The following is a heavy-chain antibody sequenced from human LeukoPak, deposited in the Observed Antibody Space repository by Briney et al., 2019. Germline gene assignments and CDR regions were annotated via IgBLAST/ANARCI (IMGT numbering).Heavy chain of an antibody. CDR2: INHSGST. CDR1: GGSISSYY. D-gene: IGHD1-26*01. J-gene: IGHJ4*02. Sequence: SETLSLTCTVSGGSISSYYWSWIRQPPGKGLEWIGEINHSGSTNYNPSLKSRVTISVDTSKNQFSLKLSSVTAADTAVYYCARGFGRSFAYWGQGTLVTVSS. V-gene: IGHV4-34*01. CDR3: ARGFGRSFAY.